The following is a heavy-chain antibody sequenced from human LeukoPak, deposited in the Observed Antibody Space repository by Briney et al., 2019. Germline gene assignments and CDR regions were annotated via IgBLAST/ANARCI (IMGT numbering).Heavy chain of an antibody. Sequence: GGSLRLSCGASGFTFSNYAMNWVRQAPGKGLVWVSRINSDGSSTSYADSVKGRLTISRDNAKNTLYLQMNSLRAEDTAVYYCARGRFLEWLGTFDYWGQGTLVTVSS. CDR2: INSDGSST. CDR1: GFTFSNYA. CDR3: ARGRFLEWLGTFDY. D-gene: IGHD3-3*01. V-gene: IGHV3-74*01. J-gene: IGHJ4*02.